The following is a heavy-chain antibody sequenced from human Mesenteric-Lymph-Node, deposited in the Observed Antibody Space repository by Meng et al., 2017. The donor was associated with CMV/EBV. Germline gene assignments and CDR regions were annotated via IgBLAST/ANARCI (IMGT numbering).Heavy chain of an antibody. D-gene: IGHD1-26*01. CDR1: GYSLSELS. CDR3: ARGGATSYYYYGMDV. J-gene: IGHJ6*02. V-gene: IGHV1-8*03. Sequence: ASVKVSCKVSGYSLSELSLHWVRQATGQGLEWMGWMNPASGNTGYPQKFQGRVTISRNTSMSTAYMELSSLRSEDTAVYYCARGGATSYYYYGMDVWGQGTTVTVSS. CDR2: MNPASGNT.